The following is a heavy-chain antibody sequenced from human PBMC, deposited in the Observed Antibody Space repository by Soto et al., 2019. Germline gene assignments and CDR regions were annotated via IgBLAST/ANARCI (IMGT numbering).Heavy chain of an antibody. Sequence: EVQLVESGGGLVQPGGSLRLSCAASGFTFSSYSMNWVRQAPGKGLEWVSYISSSSITIYYADSVKGRFTISRDNAKNSLYLQMNSLRAEDTAVYYCARDRWRGMATYYMDVWGKGTTVTVSS. J-gene: IGHJ6*03. CDR2: ISSSSITI. CDR1: GFTFSSYS. CDR3: ARDRWRGMATYYMDV. V-gene: IGHV3-48*01. D-gene: IGHD5-12*01.